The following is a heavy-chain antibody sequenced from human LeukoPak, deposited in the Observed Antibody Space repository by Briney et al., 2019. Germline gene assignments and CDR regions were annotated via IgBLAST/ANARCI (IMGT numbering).Heavy chain of an antibody. Sequence: GASVKVSCKVSGYTLTELSMHWVRQAPGKGLEWMGGFDPEDGETIYAQKFPGRVTMTEDTSTDTAYMELSSLRSEDTAVYYCATVRYDSSGSNYWGQGTLVTVSS. CDR3: ATVRYDSSGSNY. J-gene: IGHJ4*02. D-gene: IGHD3-22*01. CDR1: GYTLTELS. CDR2: FDPEDGET. V-gene: IGHV1-24*01.